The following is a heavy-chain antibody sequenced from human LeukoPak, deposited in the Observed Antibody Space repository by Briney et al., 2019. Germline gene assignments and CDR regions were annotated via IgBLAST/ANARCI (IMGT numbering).Heavy chain of an antibody. J-gene: IGHJ4*02. Sequence: GGSLRLSCAASGFTFNNYAMIWVRQAAGKGLEWVSLISGTGNSIYYADSVKGRFTISRDNSKNTLCLQMNSLRAEDTAVYYCVKEPGNISAGYWGQGTLVTVSS. CDR2: ISGTGNSI. CDR3: VKEPGNISAGY. CDR1: GFTFNNYA. D-gene: IGHD2/OR15-2a*01. V-gene: IGHV3-23*01.